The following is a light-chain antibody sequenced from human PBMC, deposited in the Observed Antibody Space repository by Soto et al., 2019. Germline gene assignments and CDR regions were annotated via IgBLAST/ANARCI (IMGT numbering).Light chain of an antibody. Sequence: QSALTQPPSASGSPGQSVTISCTGTSRDVGSHDYVSWYQQHPGKAPKLMIYEVSKRPSGVPDRFSGSKSGNTASLTVSGLQADDEADYYCSSYVTGDILTFGGGTKLTVL. CDR1: SRDVGSHDY. V-gene: IGLV2-8*01. J-gene: IGLJ2*01. CDR3: SSYVTGDILT. CDR2: EVS.